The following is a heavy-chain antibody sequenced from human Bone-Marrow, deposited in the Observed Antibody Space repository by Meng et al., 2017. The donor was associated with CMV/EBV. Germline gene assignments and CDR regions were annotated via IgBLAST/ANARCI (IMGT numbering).Heavy chain of an antibody. CDR2: MNPNSGNT. Sequence: ASVKVSCKASGYTFTSYDISWVRQATGQGLEWMGWMNPNSGNTGYAQKFQGRVTMTRNTSISTAYMELSSLRSEDTAVYYCARGPYYDFWSGYYTYYYYYGMDFWGQGTTVTVSS. J-gene: IGHJ6*02. V-gene: IGHV1-8*01. D-gene: IGHD3-3*01. CDR1: GYTFTSYD. CDR3: ARGPYYDFWSGYYTYYYYYGMDF.